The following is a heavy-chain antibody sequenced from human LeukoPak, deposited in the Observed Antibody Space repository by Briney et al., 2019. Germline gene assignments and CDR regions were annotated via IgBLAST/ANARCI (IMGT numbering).Heavy chain of an antibody. CDR3: ARGYYSSSRFDS. V-gene: IGHV3-30-3*01. CDR1: GFIFSSYA. Sequence: GRSLRLSCAASGFIFSSYAMHWVRQAPGTGLEWVAVISYDGNNNYFADSVKGRFTISRDNAENTLYMRMNSLRPEDTAVYYCARGYYSSSRFDSWGQGTLVTVSS. D-gene: IGHD6-13*01. J-gene: IGHJ4*02. CDR2: ISYDGNNN.